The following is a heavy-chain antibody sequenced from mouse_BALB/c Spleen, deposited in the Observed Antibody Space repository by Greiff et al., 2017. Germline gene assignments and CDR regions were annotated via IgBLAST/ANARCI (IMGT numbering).Heavy chain of an antibody. CDR3: TREGDDYYAMDY. J-gene: IGHJ4*01. CDR1: GFTFSSYT. V-gene: IGHV5-6-4*01. D-gene: IGHD2-13*01. CDR2: ISSGGSYT. Sequence: EVQLVESGGGLVKPGGSLKLSCAASGFTFSSYTMSWVRQTPEKRPEWVATISSGGSYTYYPDSVKGRFTISRDNAKNTLYLQMSSLKSEDTAMYYCTREGDDYYAMDYWGQGTSVTVSS.